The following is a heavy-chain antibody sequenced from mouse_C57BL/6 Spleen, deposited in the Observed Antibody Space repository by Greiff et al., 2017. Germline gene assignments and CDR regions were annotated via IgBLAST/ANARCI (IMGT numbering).Heavy chain of an antibody. Sequence: VQLQQPGAELVRPGSSVKLSCKASGYTFTSYWMDWVKQRPGQGLEWIGNIYPSDSETHYNQKFKDKATLTVDKSSSTAYMQLSSLTSEDSAVYYCARYYGSSYGAYWGQGTLVTVSA. CDR2: IYPSDSET. D-gene: IGHD1-1*01. CDR1: GYTFTSYW. V-gene: IGHV1-61*01. J-gene: IGHJ3*01. CDR3: ARYYGSSYGAY.